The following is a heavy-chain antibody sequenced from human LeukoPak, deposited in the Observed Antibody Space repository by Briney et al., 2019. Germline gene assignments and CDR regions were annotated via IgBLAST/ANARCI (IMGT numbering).Heavy chain of an antibody. D-gene: IGHD5-12*01. CDR2: INHSGST. V-gene: IGHV4-34*01. CDR1: GGSFSGYY. CDR3: ASLFPGDSGYDWDY. Sequence: PSETLSLTCAVYGGSFSGYYWSWIRQPPGKGLEWIGEINHSGSTNYNPSLKSRVTISVDTSKNQFSLKLSSVTAADTAVYYCASLFPGDSGYDWDYWGQGTLVTVSS. J-gene: IGHJ4*02.